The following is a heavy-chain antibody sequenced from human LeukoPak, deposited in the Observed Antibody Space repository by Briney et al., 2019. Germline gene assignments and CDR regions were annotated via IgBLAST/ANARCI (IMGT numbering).Heavy chain of an antibody. Sequence: ASVKVSCMASGYTFTGYYLHWVRPAPGQGLEWMGWINPNSGGTNYAQKFQGRVTMTRDTSISTAYMELSRLRSDDTAVYYCARGPLMTTVTTFTYWGQGTLVSVSS. J-gene: IGHJ4*02. CDR3: ARGPLMTTVTTFTY. CDR1: GYTFTGYY. CDR2: INPNSGGT. D-gene: IGHD4-17*01. V-gene: IGHV1-2*02.